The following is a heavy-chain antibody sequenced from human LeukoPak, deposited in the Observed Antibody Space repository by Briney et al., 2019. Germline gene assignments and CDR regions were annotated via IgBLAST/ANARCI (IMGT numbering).Heavy chain of an antibody. Sequence: GGSLRLSCAASGFTFNSYALHWVRQAPGKGLEWVAVISYDGSNNYYGESVKGRFTISRDNSKNMVYLQMNSLRPEDTAVYYCARGEDGFWSGYVEHWGQGTLVTVSS. CDR1: GFTFNSYA. CDR3: ARGEDGFWSGYVEH. J-gene: IGHJ1*01. V-gene: IGHV3-30*04. CDR2: ISYDGSNN. D-gene: IGHD3-3*01.